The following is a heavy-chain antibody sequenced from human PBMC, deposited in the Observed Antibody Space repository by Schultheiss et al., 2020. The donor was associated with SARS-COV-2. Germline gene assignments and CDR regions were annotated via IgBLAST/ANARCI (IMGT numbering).Heavy chain of an antibody. V-gene: IGHV3-21*01. CDR1: GLTFRNVW. J-gene: IGHJ5*02. CDR2: IRSSGRDI. CDR3: VRDRSWWTPYNCFDL. D-gene: IGHD2-15*01. Sequence: GGSLRLSCAASGLTFRNVWMTWLRQAPGKGLEFVASIRSSGRDIYYADSMQGRFTVSRDNANNSLYLQMHSLRVEDTAVYYCVRDRSWWTPYNCFDLWGRGTLVTVSS.